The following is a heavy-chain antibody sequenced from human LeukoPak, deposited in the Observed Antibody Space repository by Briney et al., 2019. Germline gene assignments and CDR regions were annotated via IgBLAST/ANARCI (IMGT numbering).Heavy chain of an antibody. Sequence: GGSLRLSCAASGFTFSSYEMNWVRQAPGKGLEWVSYISSSGSTIYYADSVKGRFTISRDNAKNSLYLQMNSLRAEDTAVYYCATRYCTSTSCYAFDYWGQGTLVTVSS. CDR3: ATRYCTSTSCYAFDY. J-gene: IGHJ4*02. CDR1: GFTFSSYE. V-gene: IGHV3-48*03. CDR2: ISSSGSTI. D-gene: IGHD2-2*01.